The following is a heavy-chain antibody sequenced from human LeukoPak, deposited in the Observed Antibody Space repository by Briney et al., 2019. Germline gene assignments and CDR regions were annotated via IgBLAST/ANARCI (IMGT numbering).Heavy chain of an antibody. CDR3: ARGSHYGDYGY. CDR1: GGSMSSIPYY. CDR2: IYYTGTT. D-gene: IGHD4-17*01. Sequence: SETLSLTCTVSGGSMSSIPYYWGWIRQPPGKGLEWIASIYYTGTTYYRASLRSRVTISVDTSKNQFSLNLNSVTAADTAVYYCARGSHYGDYGYWGQGTLVTVSS. V-gene: IGHV4-39*01. J-gene: IGHJ4*02.